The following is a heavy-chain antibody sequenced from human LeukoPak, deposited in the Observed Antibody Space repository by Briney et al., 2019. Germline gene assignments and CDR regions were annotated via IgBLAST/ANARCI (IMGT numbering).Heavy chain of an antibody. J-gene: IGHJ5*02. Sequence: SETLSLTCTVSGGSISRSGYYWGWFRQPPGKGLEWIGSIYYSGSTYYNPSPKSRVTISVDTSKNQFSLKLSSVTAADTAVYYCARDLAYGSGSYYSPFDPWGQGTLVTVSS. CDR1: GGSISRSGYY. D-gene: IGHD3-10*01. CDR2: IYYSGST. V-gene: IGHV4-39*07. CDR3: ARDLAYGSGSYYSPFDP.